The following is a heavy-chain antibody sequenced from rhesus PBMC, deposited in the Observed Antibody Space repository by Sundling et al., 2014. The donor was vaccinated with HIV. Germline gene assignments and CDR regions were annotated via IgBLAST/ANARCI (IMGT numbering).Heavy chain of an antibody. J-gene: IGHJ4*01. V-gene: IGHV3-54*02. CDR2: IWYDGSKK. D-gene: IGHD2-27*01. Sequence: EVQLVESGGGLVQPGGSLRLSCAASGFTFSSFVMHWVRQAPGKGLEWVAVIWYDGSKKYYADSVEDRFTISRDNSKNMLNLQMNNLKLEDTAVYYCARVLDLYCSGIYCYGPFDYWGQGVLVTVSS. CDR1: GFTFSSFV. CDR3: ARVLDLYCSGIYCYGPFDY.